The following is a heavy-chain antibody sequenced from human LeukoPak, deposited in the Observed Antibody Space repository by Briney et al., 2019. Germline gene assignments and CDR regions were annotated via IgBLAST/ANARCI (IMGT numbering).Heavy chain of an antibody. CDR2: ISSSSSYI. CDR3: ARRAGAYSHPYDY. Sequence: GGSLRLSCAASGFTFSSYSMNWVRQAPGKWLEWVSSISSSSSYIHYADSLKGRFTFSRDNAKNSLYLQMNSLRAEDTAVYYCARRAGAYSHPYDYWGQGTLVTVSS. CDR1: GFTFSSYS. J-gene: IGHJ4*02. D-gene: IGHD4/OR15-4a*01. V-gene: IGHV3-21*01.